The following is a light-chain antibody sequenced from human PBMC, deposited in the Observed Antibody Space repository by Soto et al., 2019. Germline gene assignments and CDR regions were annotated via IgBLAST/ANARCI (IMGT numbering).Light chain of an antibody. J-gene: IGKJ4*01. CDR2: AAS. Sequence: DIQMTQSPSSLSASVGDRVTITCRASQSISSYLNWYQQKPGKAPKLLIYAASSLQSGVPSRFSGSGSGTDFTLTISSLHPEDFATYYCQQSYSTRFTFGGGTKVEIK. CDR3: QQSYSTRFT. V-gene: IGKV1-39*01. CDR1: QSISSY.